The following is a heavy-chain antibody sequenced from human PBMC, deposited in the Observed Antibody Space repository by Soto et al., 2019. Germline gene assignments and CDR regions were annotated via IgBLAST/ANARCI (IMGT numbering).Heavy chain of an antibody. CDR3: DKLKGGLGRFYGMDS. Sequence: DEQLVESGGGSLQPGGSLRLSCAASGFSFRNYGMTWVRQSPGKGMEWVSLIRSGGCSTDYADSVKGRFTISRDNSQNRLFLQMTGLRGDDTALYYGDKLKGGLGRFYGMDSWGKGTMVIVSS. J-gene: IGHJ6*04. CDR2: IRSGGCST. CDR1: GFSFRNYG. D-gene: IGHD3-3*01. V-gene: IGHV3-23*04.